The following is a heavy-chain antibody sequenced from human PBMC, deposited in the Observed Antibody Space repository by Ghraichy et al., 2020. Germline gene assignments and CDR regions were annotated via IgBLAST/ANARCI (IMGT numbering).Heavy chain of an antibody. CDR2: ISSSSNAI. D-gene: IGHD6-19*01. V-gene: IGHV3-48*04. CDR3: ARGVGAVAGHYYHGLDV. Sequence: GSLRLSCAASGFTFSSYSMNWVRQAPGKGLEWLSFISSSSNAIYYADSVKGRFTISRDNAKNSLVLQMNSLTVEDTAMYYCARGVGAVAGHYYHGLDVWGQGTTVTVSS. CDR1: GFTFSSYS. J-gene: IGHJ6*02.